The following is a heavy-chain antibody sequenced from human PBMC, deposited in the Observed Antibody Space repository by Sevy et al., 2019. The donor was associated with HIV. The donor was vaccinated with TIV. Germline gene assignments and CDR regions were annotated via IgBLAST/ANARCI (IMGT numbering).Heavy chain of an antibody. CDR3: AKDASSSWTGGTFQH. V-gene: IGHV3-23*01. Sequence: GGSLILSCAASGFIFSGYVMSWVRQAPGKGLEWVSTISGSGGSTYYADSVKGRFAISRDNSKNTLDLEMNSLRVEDTAVYYCAKDASSSWTGGTFQHWGQGTLVTVSS. J-gene: IGHJ1*01. D-gene: IGHD6-13*01. CDR2: ISGSGGST. CDR1: GFIFSGYV.